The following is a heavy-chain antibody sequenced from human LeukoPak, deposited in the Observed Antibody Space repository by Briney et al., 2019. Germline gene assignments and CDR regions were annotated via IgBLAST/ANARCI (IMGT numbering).Heavy chain of an antibody. J-gene: IGHJ4*02. CDR1: GYTFTSYY. CDR2: INPSGGST. CDR3: ARDSTVVTQAYFDY. D-gene: IGHD4-23*01. Sequence: ASVKVSSKASGYTFTSYYMHWVRQAPGQGLEWMGIINPSGGSTSYAQKFQDRVTMTRDMSTSTVSMELSSLRSEDTAVYYCARDSTVVTQAYFDYWGQGTLVTVSS. V-gene: IGHV1-46*01.